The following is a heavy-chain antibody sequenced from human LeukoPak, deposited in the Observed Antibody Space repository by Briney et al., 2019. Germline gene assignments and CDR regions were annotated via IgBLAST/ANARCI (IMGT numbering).Heavy chain of an antibody. CDR1: GGSISSGDYY. Sequence: PSETLSLTCTVSGGSISSGDYYWSWIRQPPGKGLEWIGYIYYSGSTYYNPSLKSRVTISVDTSKNQFSLKLSSVTAADTAVYYCARVQYDILTGYYSHFDYWGQGTLVTVSS. J-gene: IGHJ4*02. CDR3: ARVQYDILTGYYSHFDY. V-gene: IGHV4-30-4*01. D-gene: IGHD3-9*01. CDR2: IYYSGST.